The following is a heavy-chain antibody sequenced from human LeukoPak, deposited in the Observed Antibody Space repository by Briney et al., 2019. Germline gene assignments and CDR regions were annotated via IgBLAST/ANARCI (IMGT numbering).Heavy chain of an antibody. Sequence: GGSLRLSCAASGFTFSDYYMSWIRQAPGKGLEWVALIWSDSSNSGYAVSVKGRFTISRDNSKNTLSLQMNSLRAEDTAIYYCTRDNLAWRHYFDSWGQGTLVSVSS. J-gene: IGHJ4*02. CDR2: IWSDSSNS. CDR3: TRDNLAWRHYFDS. V-gene: IGHV3-33*08. CDR1: GFTFSDYY.